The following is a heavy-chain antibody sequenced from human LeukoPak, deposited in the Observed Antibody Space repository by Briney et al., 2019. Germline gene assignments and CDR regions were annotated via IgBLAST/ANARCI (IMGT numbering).Heavy chain of an antibody. CDR2: MSPNSGNT. D-gene: IGHD3-9*01. CDR3: ARETTIPPYYFDY. J-gene: IGHJ4*02. V-gene: IGHV1-8*01. CDR1: EYTFTSYD. Sequence: ASVKVSCKASEYTFTSYDITWVRQAPGQGLEWMGWMSPNSGNTGYAQKFQGRVTMTRNTSITTAYMELSSLTSEDTAVYYCARETTIPPYYFDYWGLGSQVTVSP.